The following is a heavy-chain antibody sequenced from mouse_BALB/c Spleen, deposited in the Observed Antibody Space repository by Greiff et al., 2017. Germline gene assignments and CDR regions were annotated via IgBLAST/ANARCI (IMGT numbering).Heavy chain of an antibody. CDR2: ISSGGST. CDR3: ATIYYYGSAAY. Sequence: EVKLVESGGGLVKPGGSLKLSCAASGFTFSSYAMSWVRQTPEKRLEWVASISSGGSTYYPDSVKGRFTISRDNARNILYLQMSSLRSEDTAMYYCATIYYYGSAAYWGQGTLVTVSA. J-gene: IGHJ3*01. V-gene: IGHV5-6-5*01. D-gene: IGHD1-1*01. CDR1: GFTFSSYA.